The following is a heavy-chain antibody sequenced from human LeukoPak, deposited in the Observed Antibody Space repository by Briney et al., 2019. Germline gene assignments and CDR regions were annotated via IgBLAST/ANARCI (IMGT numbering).Heavy chain of an antibody. Sequence: PSETLSLTCTVSGGSISAYYWSWIRRPPGKGLEWIGYNSGSSNYNPSLKSRVTISVDTSKNQFSLKLNSVTAADTAVYYCARDYYGHYYMDVWGKGTTVTISS. CDR2: NSGSS. CDR3: ARDYYGHYYMDV. CDR1: GGSISAYY. D-gene: IGHD3-10*01. J-gene: IGHJ6*03. V-gene: IGHV4-59*13.